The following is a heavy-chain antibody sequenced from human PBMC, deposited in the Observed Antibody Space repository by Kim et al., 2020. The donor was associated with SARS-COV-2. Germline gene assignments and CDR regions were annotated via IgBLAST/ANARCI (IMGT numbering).Heavy chain of an antibody. CDR1: GGSISSSSYY. D-gene: IGHD6-19*01. CDR2: IYYSGST. Sequence: SETLSLTCTVSGGSISSSSYYWGWIRQPPGKGLEWIGSIYYSGSTYYNPSLKSRVTISVDTSKNQFSLKLSSVTAADTAVYYCARDTLEAVAENSGADYWGQGTLVTVSS. CDR3: ARDTLEAVAENSGADY. V-gene: IGHV4-39*07. J-gene: IGHJ4*02.